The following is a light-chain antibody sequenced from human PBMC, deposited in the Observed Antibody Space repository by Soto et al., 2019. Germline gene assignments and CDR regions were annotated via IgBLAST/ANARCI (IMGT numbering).Light chain of an antibody. V-gene: IGLV2-11*01. CDR1: SNGYNF. CDR2: DVS. J-gene: IGLJ1*01. Sequence: QSALTQPRSVSGSPGQSVTISCSGVSNGYNFVSWYQQHPGKDPKVLIYDVSKRHSGVPDRFSGSKSDNTAALTSSGLQAEDEADYYCCSYVGSYTFVFGIGTKVTFL. CDR3: CSYVGSYTFV.